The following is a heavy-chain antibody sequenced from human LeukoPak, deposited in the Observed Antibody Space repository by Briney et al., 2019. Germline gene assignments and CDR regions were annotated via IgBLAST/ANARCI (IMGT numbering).Heavy chain of an antibody. CDR1: GFTFSSYA. D-gene: IGHD2-2*01. J-gene: IGHJ4*02. Sequence: PGGSLRLSCAASGFTFSSYAMSWVRQAPGEGLEWVSAISGSSGSTYYADSVKGRFTISRDNSKNTLYLQMNSLRAEDTAVYYCAKTVGYCSSTSCYFDYWGQGTLVTVSS. CDR2: ISGSSGST. CDR3: AKTVGYCSSTSCYFDY. V-gene: IGHV3-23*01.